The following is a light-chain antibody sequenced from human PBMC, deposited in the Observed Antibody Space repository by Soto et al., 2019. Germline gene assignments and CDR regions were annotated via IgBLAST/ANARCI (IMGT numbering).Light chain of an antibody. J-gene: IGKJ4*01. CDR3: QQYNNWPLT. CDR1: QSFRSN. Sequence: EIVMTQSPATLSVSPGERATLSCRASQSFRSNLAWYQQKSGQAPRLLIYAASTRATGIPARFSGSGSGTEFTLTISSLQSEDFAVYYCQQYNNWPLTFGGGTKVEIK. V-gene: IGKV3D-15*01. CDR2: AAS.